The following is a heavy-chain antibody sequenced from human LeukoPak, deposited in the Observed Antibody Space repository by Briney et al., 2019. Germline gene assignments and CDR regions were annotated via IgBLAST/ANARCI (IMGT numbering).Heavy chain of an antibody. Sequence: ASVKVSCKASGGTFSSYAISWVRQAPGQGLEWMGGIIPIFGTANYAQKFQGRVTITADKSTSTAYMELSSLRSVDTAVYYCARVPDLLVYGSGQYYFDYWGQGTLVTVSS. CDR1: GGTFSSYA. J-gene: IGHJ4*02. V-gene: IGHV1-69*06. D-gene: IGHD3-10*01. CDR2: IIPIFGTA. CDR3: ARVPDLLVYGSGQYYFDY.